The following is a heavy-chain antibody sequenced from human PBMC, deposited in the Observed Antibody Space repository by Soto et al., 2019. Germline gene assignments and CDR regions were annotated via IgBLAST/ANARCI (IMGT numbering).Heavy chain of an antibody. CDR2: ISYSGST. CDR3: ARDLWDYCGNDRDPQAF. V-gene: IGHV4-31*11. J-gene: IGHJ6*02. Sequence: PSETLSLTCAVYGGSFSGYYWTWIRQHPGTGLEWIGHISYSGSTYYNTSLKSRVTISVDTSKNQFSLILNSVTAADTAVYYCARDLWDYCGNDRDPQAFWGQGTTVTVSS. CDR1: GGSFSGYY. D-gene: IGHD2-21*01.